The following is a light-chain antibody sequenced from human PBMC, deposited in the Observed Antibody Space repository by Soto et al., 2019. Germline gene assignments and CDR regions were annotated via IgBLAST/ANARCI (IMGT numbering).Light chain of an antibody. V-gene: IGKV1-39*01. CDR1: QSIATY. CDR3: QQSFHTLS. CDR2: AAS. J-gene: IGKJ4*01. Sequence: DIQMTQSPSSLSASVGDRITITCRASQSIATYLNWYQQKPGKAPKFLIYAASSLQSGVPSRFSGSGSGTNFTLTISSLQPEDFATYYCQQSFHTLSFGGGTKVEIK.